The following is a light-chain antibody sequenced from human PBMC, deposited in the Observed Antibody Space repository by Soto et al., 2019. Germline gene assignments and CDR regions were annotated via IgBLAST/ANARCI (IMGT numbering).Light chain of an antibody. CDR1: QTVSSY. CDR2: GAS. J-gene: IGKJ5*01. V-gene: IGKV3-20*01. CDR3: QQYGTSPIT. Sequence: ENVLTQSPGTLSLSPGERATLSCRASQTVSSYLTWYQQRPGQAPRLLISGASRRTTGIPDRFSGSGSGTDCTLTIRRLEPEDFEQYYCQQYGTSPITCGQGTRQEIK.